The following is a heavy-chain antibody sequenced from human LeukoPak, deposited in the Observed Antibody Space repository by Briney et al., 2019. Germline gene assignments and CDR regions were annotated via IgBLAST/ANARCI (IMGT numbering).Heavy chain of an antibody. D-gene: IGHD2-15*01. CDR3: ARGRLIGSGGSIPGY. CDR1: GGTFSSYA. V-gene: IGHV1-69*04. Sequence: SVKVSCKASGGTFSSYAISWVRQAPGQGLEWMGRIIPILGIANYAQKFQGRVTITADKSTSTAYMELSSLRSEDTAVYYCARGRLIGSGGSIPGYWGQGTLVTVSS. CDR2: IIPILGIA. J-gene: IGHJ4*02.